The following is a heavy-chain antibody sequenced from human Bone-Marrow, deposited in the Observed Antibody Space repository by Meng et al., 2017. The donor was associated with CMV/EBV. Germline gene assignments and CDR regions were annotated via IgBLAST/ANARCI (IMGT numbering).Heavy chain of an antibody. CDR1: GFTFDDYG. CDR2: INWNGGST. D-gene: IGHD3-22*01. CDR3: ARISGGENYYDSSGYYYYFDY. Sequence: GESLKISCAASGFTFDDYGMSWVRQAPGKGLEWVSGINWNGGSTGYADSVKGRFTISRDNAKNSLYLQMNSLRAEDTAVYYCARISGGENYYDSSGYYYYFDYWGQGTLVTVSS. V-gene: IGHV3-20*04. J-gene: IGHJ4*02.